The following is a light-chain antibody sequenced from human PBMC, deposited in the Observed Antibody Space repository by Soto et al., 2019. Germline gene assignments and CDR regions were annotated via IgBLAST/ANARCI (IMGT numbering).Light chain of an antibody. Sequence: QSVLTQPPSVSGAPGQRVTISCTGSNSNIGAGYDVHWYQQLPGTAPKLLIYSNNQRPSGVPDRFSGSKSGTSASLAISGLRSEDEADYYCAAWDDSLSGYVFGTGTKVTVL. CDR1: NSNIGAGYD. V-gene: IGLV1-47*02. J-gene: IGLJ1*01. CDR2: SNN. CDR3: AAWDDSLSGYV.